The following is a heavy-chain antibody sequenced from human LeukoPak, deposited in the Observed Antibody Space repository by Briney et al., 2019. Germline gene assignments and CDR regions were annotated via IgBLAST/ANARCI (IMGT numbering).Heavy chain of an antibody. CDR3: ARGNWNAFDY. Sequence: GRSLRLSCAASGFTFTNFWMAWVRQAPGKGLEWVAKIKRDGTDKYYVDFVKGRFTISRDNAKNSLFLQMNSLRSDDTAVYYCARGNWNAFDYWGQGTLVTVSS. V-gene: IGHV3-7*04. CDR2: IKRDGTDK. J-gene: IGHJ4*02. CDR1: GFTFTNFW. D-gene: IGHD1-20*01.